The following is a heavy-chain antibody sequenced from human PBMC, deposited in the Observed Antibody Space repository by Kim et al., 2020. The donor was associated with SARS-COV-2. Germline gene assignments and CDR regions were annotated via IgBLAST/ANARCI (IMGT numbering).Heavy chain of an antibody. CDR2: ISYDGSNK. CDR1: GFTFSSYA. V-gene: IGHV3-30*04. D-gene: IGHD2-15*01. CDR3: ARDLVEYCSGGSCYTGAYYYYGMDV. J-gene: IGHJ6*01. Sequence: GGSLRLSCAASGFTFSSYAMHWVRQAPGKGLEWVAIISYDGSNKYYTDSVKGRFTISRDNSKNTLYLQMNSLRVEDTALYYCARDLVEYCSGGSCYTGAYYYYGMDVWGQGTTVTVSS.